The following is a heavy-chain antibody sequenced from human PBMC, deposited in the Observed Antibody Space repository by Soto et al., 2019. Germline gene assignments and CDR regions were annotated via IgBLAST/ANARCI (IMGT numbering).Heavy chain of an antibody. J-gene: IGHJ4*02. D-gene: IGHD3-22*01. CDR3: ARARPRDYYDSSGPFDY. CDR1: GFTFSSYG. Sequence: QTGGSLRLSCAASGFTFSSYGMHWVRQAPGKGLEWVAVIWYDGSNKYYADSVKGRFTISRDNSKNTLYLQMNSLRAEDTAVYYCARARPRDYYDSSGPFDYWGQGTLVTVSS. V-gene: IGHV3-33*01. CDR2: IWYDGSNK.